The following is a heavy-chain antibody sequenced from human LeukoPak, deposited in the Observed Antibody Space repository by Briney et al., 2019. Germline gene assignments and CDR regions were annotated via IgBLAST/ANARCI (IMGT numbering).Heavy chain of an antibody. CDR3: ARDLDYGDYVYGY. CDR1: GFTVSSNY. V-gene: IGHV3-66*02. CDR2: IYSGGST. D-gene: IGHD4-17*01. J-gene: IGHJ4*02. Sequence: GGSLRLSCAAFGFTVSSNYMSWVRQAPGKGLEWVSVIYSGGSTYYADSVKGRFTISRDNSKNTLYLQMNSLRAEDTAVYYCARDLDYGDYVYGYWGQGTLVTVSS.